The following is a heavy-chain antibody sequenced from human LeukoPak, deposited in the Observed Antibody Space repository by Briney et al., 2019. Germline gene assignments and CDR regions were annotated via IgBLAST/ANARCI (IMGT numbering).Heavy chain of an antibody. Sequence: GESLRLSCAASGFTVTSNYMNWVRQAPGKGLEWVSLIYTDGFTYYADSVKGRFTISRDNSKNTLYLQMNSLRADDTAVYYCARGSPYYDILTGYSHFDYWGQGTLVTVSS. CDR2: IYTDGFT. J-gene: IGHJ4*02. V-gene: IGHV3-66*01. CDR1: GFTVTSNY. CDR3: ARGSPYYDILTGYSHFDY. D-gene: IGHD3-9*01.